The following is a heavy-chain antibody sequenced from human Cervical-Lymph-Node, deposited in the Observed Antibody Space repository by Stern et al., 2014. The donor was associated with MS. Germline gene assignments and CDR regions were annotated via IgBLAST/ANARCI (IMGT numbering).Heavy chain of an antibody. CDR3: ARDFRAMDV. Sequence: VQLVESEAEVKKPGSSVTVSCKASGGTFSNNGFSWVRQAPGQGLEWVGRIIPTLRAVNYAQKFQGRVTITADSTTNTVYMDLSSLSSDDTAVYYCARDFRAMDVWGQGTTVIVSS. CDR1: GGTFSNNG. J-gene: IGHJ6*02. V-gene: IGHV1-69*11. CDR2: IIPTLRAV.